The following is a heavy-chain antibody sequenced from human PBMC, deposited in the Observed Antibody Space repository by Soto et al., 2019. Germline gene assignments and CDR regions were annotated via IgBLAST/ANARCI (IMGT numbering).Heavy chain of an antibody. CDR2: IYHSGST. J-gene: IGHJ4*02. CDR1: GGSISSGGYS. Sequence: SETLSLTCTVSGGSISSGGYSWSWIRQPPGKGLEWIGYIYHSGSTYYNPSLKSRVTISVDRSKNQLSMKLSSVTAADTAVYYCARHPTVTEYYFDYWGQGTLVTVSS. V-gene: IGHV4-30-2*01. D-gene: IGHD4-17*01. CDR3: ARHPTVTEYYFDY.